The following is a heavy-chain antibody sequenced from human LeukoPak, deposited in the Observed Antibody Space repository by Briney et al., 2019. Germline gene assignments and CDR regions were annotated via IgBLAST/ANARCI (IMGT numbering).Heavy chain of an antibody. V-gene: IGHV4-59*12. CDR2: IYYSGST. CDR1: GGSISSYY. CDR3: ARVGYCSSTSCYQRKDAFDI. Sequence: PSETLSLTCTVSGGSISSYYWSWIRQPPGKGLEWIGYIYYSGSTNYNPSLKSRVTISVDTSKNQFSLKLSSVTAADTAVYYCARVGYCSSTSCYQRKDAFDIWGQGTMVTVSS. D-gene: IGHD2-2*01. J-gene: IGHJ3*02.